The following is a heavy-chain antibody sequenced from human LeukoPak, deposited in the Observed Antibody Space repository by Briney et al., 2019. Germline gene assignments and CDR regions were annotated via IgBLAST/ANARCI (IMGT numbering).Heavy chain of an antibody. Sequence: GGSLRLSCAASGFTFSSYSMNWVRQAPGKGLEWVSCISSSSSYIYYADSVKGRFTISRDNAKNSLYLQMNSLRAEDTAVYYCARVVVAATSDDAFDIWGQGTMVTVSS. CDR3: ARVVVAATSDDAFDI. V-gene: IGHV3-21*01. CDR1: GFTFSSYS. J-gene: IGHJ3*02. CDR2: ISSSSSYI. D-gene: IGHD2-15*01.